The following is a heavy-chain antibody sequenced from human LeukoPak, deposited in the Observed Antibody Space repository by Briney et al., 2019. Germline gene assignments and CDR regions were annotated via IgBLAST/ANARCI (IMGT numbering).Heavy chain of an antibody. CDR1: GLTFSNYG. CDR2: IYSSGTT. V-gene: IGHV3-NL1*01. J-gene: IGHJ4*02. D-gene: IGHD3-16*01. Sequence: GGSLRLSCAASGLTFSNYGIHWVRQAPGKGPEWGSVIYSSGTTYYADSVKGRFTVSRDNSKNTLDLEMNGLRTEDTAVYYCARGHGGTAYYFDYWGQGTLVTVSS. CDR3: ARGHGGTAYYFDY.